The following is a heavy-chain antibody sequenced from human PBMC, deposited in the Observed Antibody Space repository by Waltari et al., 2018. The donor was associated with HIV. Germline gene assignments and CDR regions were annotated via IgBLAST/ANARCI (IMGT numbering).Heavy chain of an antibody. Sequence: VKLVQYGAEGKTPGAPVQVSCKVSGYTFPQLSMHWVRQAPGKGLEWMGGFDPEDAETIYAQKFQGRVTMTEDTSTDTAYMELSSLRSEDTALYYCATAQICSTSSCYDYWGQGTLVTVSS. CDR1: GYTFPQLS. D-gene: IGHD2-2*01. V-gene: IGHV1-24*01. CDR3: ATAQICSTSSCYDY. CDR2: FDPEDAET. J-gene: IGHJ4*02.